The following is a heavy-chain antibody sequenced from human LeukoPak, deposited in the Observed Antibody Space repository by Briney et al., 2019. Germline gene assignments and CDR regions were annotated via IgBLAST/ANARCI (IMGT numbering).Heavy chain of an antibody. CDR2: ISSSSSTI. D-gene: IGHD2-15*01. J-gene: IGHJ5*02. CDR1: GFTFSSYS. V-gene: IGHV3-48*02. CDR3: AREVVVAATDWFDP. Sequence: GTSLRLSCAASGFTFSSYSMNWVRQAPGKGLEWVSYISSSSSTIYYADSVKGRFTISRDNAKNSLYLQMNSLRDEDTAVYYCAREVVVAATDWFDPWGQGTLVTVSS.